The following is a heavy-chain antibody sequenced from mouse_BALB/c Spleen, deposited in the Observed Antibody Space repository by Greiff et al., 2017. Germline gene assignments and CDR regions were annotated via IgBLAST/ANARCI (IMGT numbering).Heavy chain of an antibody. V-gene: IGHV5-6-5*01. CDR3: ARGRVDYDEAWFAY. J-gene: IGHJ3*01. CDR1: GFTFSSYA. CDR2: ISSGGST. Sequence: EVQGVESGGGLVKPGGSLKLSCAASGFTFSSYAMSWVRQTPEKRLEWVASISSGGSTYYPDSVKGRFTISRDNARNILYLQMSSLRSEDTAMYYCARGRVDYDEAWFAYWGQGTLVTVSA. D-gene: IGHD2-4*01.